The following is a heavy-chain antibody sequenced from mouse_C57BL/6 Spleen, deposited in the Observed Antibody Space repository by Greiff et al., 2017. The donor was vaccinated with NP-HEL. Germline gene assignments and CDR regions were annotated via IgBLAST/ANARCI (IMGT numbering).Heavy chain of an antibody. CDR3: AREGDGYFY. CDR1: GYTFTSYG. CDR2: IYPRSGNT. D-gene: IGHD2-3*01. V-gene: IGHV1-81*01. J-gene: IGHJ3*01. Sequence: QVQLQQSGAELARPGASVKLSCKASGYTFTSYGISWVKQRTGQGLEWIGEIYPRSGNTYYNEKFKGKATLTADKSSSTAYMELRSLTSEDSAVYVSAREGDGYFYWGQGTLVTVSA.